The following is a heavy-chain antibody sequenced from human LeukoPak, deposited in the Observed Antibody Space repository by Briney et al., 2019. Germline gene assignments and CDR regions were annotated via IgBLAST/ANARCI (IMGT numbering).Heavy chain of an antibody. CDR3: ARGLRWLQSKRGFDY. D-gene: IGHD5-24*01. Sequence: PSETLSLTCAVYGGSFSGYYWSWIRQPPGKGLEWIGEINHSGSTNYNPSLKSRVTISVDTSKNQFSLKLSSVTAADTAVYYCARGLRWLQSKRGFDYWGKRTLVTVSS. CDR2: INHSGST. CDR1: GGSFSGYY. V-gene: IGHV4-34*01. J-gene: IGHJ4*02.